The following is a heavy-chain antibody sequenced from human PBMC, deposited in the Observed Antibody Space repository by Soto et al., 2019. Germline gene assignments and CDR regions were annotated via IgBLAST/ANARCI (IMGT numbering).Heavy chain of an antibody. D-gene: IGHD2-15*01. J-gene: IGHJ5*02. CDR1: GFTFDDYT. CDR2: ISWDGGST. V-gene: IGHV3-43*01. CDR3: ARDGCSGSNCLNWFDP. Sequence: GSLRLSCAASGFTFDDYTMHWVRQAPGKGLEWVSLISWDGGSTFYAESVKGRFTISRDNAKNSLYLQMNSLRAEDTAVYYCARDGCSGSNCLNWFDPWGQGTLVTVSS.